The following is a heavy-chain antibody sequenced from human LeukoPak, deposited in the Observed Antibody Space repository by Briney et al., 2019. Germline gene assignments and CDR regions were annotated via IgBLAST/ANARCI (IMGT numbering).Heavy chain of an antibody. CDR2: IYWNDDN. Sequence: SGPTLVKPTQTLTLTCTFSGFSLSTSGVGVGWIRQPPGKALEWLALIYWNDDNPYSPSLKSRLTITKDTSKNQVVLTMTNMDPVDTATYYCAHYGDYRFMYYFDYWGQGTLVTVSS. D-gene: IGHD4-17*01. V-gene: IGHV2-5*01. CDR1: GFSLSTSGVG. J-gene: IGHJ4*02. CDR3: AHYGDYRFMYYFDY.